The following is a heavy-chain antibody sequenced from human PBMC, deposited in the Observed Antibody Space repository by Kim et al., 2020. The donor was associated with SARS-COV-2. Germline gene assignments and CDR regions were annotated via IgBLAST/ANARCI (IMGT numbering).Heavy chain of an antibody. D-gene: IGHD3-10*01. Sequence: FQGRVTMTRDTSTNTVYMELSSLRSEDTAVYYCARYQSAVTMVRGGYFDYWGQGTLVTVSS. J-gene: IGHJ4*02. V-gene: IGHV1-46*01. CDR3: ARYQSAVTMVRGGYFDY.